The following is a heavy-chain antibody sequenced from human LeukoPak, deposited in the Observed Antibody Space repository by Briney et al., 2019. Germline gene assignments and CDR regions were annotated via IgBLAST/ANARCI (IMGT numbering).Heavy chain of an antibody. V-gene: IGHV4-59*01. CDR3: ARVEYSRSFDY. D-gene: IGHD6-6*01. CDR2: IYYSGST. J-gene: IGHJ4*02. CDR1: GGSISSYY. Sequence: TSETLSLTCTVSGGSISSYYWSWVRQPPGKGLEWIGYIYYSGSTNYNPSLKSRVTISVDTSKNQFSLKLSSVTAADTAVYYCARVEYSRSFDYWGQGTLVAVSS.